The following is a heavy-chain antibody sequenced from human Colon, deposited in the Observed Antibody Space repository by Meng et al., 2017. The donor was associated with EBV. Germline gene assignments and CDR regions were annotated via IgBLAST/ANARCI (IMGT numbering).Heavy chain of an antibody. CDR1: GGAIISRHSS. Sequence: ESGPGLGKPFAPRSLSGTFFGGAIISRHSSWGWVRHPPGKGLQWIGTIYPRGSTSYNPSLQSRVTMFLDTSKNQFSLMLTSVTATDTAVYYCARRRGGSGRDCWGQGTLVTVSS. J-gene: IGHJ4*02. V-gene: IGHV4-39*01. CDR3: ARRRGGSGRDC. CDR2: IYPRGST. D-gene: IGHD3-10*01.